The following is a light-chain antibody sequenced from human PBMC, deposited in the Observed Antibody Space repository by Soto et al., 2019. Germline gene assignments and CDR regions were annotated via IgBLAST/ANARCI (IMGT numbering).Light chain of an antibody. Sequence: DIQMTQSPSAMSASVGDRVTITCRARQGISNSLAWFQHKPGKIPKRLIYGASGLQSGVPSRFSGSGSGTEFTLTISSLQPEDFATYYCLQHNSYPRTFGQGTKVEIE. J-gene: IGKJ1*01. CDR2: GAS. CDR1: QGISNS. V-gene: IGKV1-17*03. CDR3: LQHNSYPRT.